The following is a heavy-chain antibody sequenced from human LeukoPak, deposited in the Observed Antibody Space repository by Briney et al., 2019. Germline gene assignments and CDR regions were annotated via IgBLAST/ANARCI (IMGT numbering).Heavy chain of an antibody. J-gene: IGHJ4*02. CDR1: GDSIRGPNW. Sequence: SETLSLTCTVSGDSIRGPNWRSWVRQPPGKGLEWIGEMYHSGTSNYNPTLKSRATISLVTSTNQFFLDLTSVTAADTAVYYCANKVYCSRTSCHPAGYWGQGILVTVSS. CDR2: MYHSGTS. D-gene: IGHD2-2*01. V-gene: IGHV4-4*02. CDR3: ANKVYCSRTSCHPAGY.